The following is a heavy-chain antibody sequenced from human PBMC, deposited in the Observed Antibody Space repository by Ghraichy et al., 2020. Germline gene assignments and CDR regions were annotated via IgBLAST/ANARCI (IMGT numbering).Heavy chain of an antibody. Sequence: GGSLRLSCAASGFTFSSYAMSWVRQAPGKGLEWVSAISGSGGSTYYADSVKGRFTISRDNSKNTLYLQMNSLRAEDTAVYYCAKSGDCSSTSCKRPRLTYSSSWYGYWGQGTLVTVSS. CDR2: ISGSGGST. D-gene: IGHD2-2*01. CDR3: AKSGDCSSTSCKRPRLTYSSSWYGY. J-gene: IGHJ4*02. CDR1: GFTFSSYA. V-gene: IGHV3-23*01.